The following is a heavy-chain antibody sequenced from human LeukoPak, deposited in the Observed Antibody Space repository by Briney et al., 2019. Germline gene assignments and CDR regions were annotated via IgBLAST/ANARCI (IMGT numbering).Heavy chain of an antibody. V-gene: IGHV4-59*01. Sequence: SETLSLTCTVSGGSISSYYWSWIRQPPGKGLEWIGYIYYSGSTNYNPSLKSRVTISVDTSKNQFSLKLSSVTAADTAAYYCASFYSSGWYDYWGQGTLVTVSS. D-gene: IGHD6-19*01. CDR2: IYYSGST. CDR1: GGSISSYY. CDR3: ASFYSSGWYDY. J-gene: IGHJ4*02.